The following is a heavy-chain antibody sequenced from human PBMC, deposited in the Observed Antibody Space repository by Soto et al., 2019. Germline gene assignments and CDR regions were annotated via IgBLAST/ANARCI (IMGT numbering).Heavy chain of an antibody. Sequence: GASVKVSCKASGGTFSSYAISWVRQAPGQGLEWMGGMIPIFGTANYAQKFQGRVTITADESTSTAYMELSSLRSEDTAVYYCARDPCSITSCYLPGRAYYYYYGMDVWGQGTTVTVSS. D-gene: IGHD2-2*01. CDR1: GGTFSSYA. J-gene: IGHJ6*01. CDR2: MIPIFGTA. V-gene: IGHV1-69*13. CDR3: ARDPCSITSCYLPGRAYYYYYGMDV.